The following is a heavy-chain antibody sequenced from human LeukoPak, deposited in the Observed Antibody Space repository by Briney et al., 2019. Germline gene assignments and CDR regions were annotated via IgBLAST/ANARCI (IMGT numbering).Heavy chain of an antibody. CDR1: GFAFDDFA. Sequence: QSGGSLRLSCTTSGFAFDDFAMRWVRQPAGRGLEWEGFIRRRAYGGAAEYAASVKGRFIISRDDSKGSAYLQMNSLKTEDTAVYYCSRNGLVDFDYWGQGSRVIVSP. CDR3: SRNGLVDFDY. CDR2: IRRRAYGGAA. V-gene: IGHV3-49*04. J-gene: IGHJ4*02.